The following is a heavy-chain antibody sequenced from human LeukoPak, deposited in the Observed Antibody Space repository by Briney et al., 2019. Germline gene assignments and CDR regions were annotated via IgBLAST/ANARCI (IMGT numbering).Heavy chain of an antibody. D-gene: IGHD2-15*01. CDR3: ARDLVCSGANCFSVWFDP. CDR2: IYHSGST. V-gene: IGHV4-38-2*02. CDR1: GYSISSGYY. Sequence: PSETLSLTCTVSGYSISSGYYWGWIRQPPGKGLEWIGSIYHSGSTYYNPSLKSRVTISVDTSKNQFSLKLSSVTAADTAVYFCARDLVCSGANCFSVWFDPWGQGTLVTVSS. J-gene: IGHJ5*02.